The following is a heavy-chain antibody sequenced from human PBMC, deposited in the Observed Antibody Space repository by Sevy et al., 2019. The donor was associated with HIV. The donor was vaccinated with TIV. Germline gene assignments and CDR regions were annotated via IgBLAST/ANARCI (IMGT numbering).Heavy chain of an antibody. Sequence: SQTLSLTCAISGDSVSSNSAAWNWIRQSPSRGLEWLGRTYYRSKWDNDYAVSVKSRITINPDTSKNQFSLQLNSVTPDDTAMYYCARASHPKSHDAFDMWGQGTMVTVSS. CDR1: GDSVSSNSAA. V-gene: IGHV6-1*01. J-gene: IGHJ3*02. CDR3: ARASHPKSHDAFDM. CDR2: TYYRSKWDN.